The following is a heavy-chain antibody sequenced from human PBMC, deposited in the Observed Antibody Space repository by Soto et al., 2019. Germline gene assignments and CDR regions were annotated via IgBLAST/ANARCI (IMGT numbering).Heavy chain of an antibody. D-gene: IGHD5-12*01. J-gene: IGHJ5*02. CDR1: GYTFTDYY. CDR3: ARGERDIVAKGYNWFNP. V-gene: IGHV1-2*04. CDR2: IKPNRGGT. Sequence: ASVHVSCKASGYTFTDYYMHLARQAPGPGREWMRWIKPNRGGTNYAKKFQGWVTMTRDTFISKAYMELSRLRSDDTAVDYCARGERDIVAKGYNWFNPWGQGTLVTVSS.